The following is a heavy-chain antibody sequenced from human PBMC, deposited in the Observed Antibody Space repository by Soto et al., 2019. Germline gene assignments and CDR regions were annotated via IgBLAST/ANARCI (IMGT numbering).Heavy chain of an antibody. CDR1: GYTFTSYA. CDR3: ARGFITMVPPGD. D-gene: IGHD3-10*01. CDR2: INAGNGNT. Sequence: ASVKVSCKASGYTFTSYAMHWVRQAPGQRLEWMGWINAGNGNTKYSQKFQGRVTITRDTSASTAYMELSSLRSEDTAVYYCARGFITMVPPGDWGRGTLVTVSS. J-gene: IGHJ4*02. V-gene: IGHV1-3*01.